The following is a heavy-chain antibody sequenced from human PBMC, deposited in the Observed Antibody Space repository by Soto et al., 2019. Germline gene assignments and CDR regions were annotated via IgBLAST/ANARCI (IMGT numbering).Heavy chain of an antibody. CDR3: ARATAMAGPDY. CDR2: IYDSGT. Sequence: QVQLQESGPGLVKPSQTLSLTCTVSGDSVSRGGYYWSWIRQHPGKGLEWIGNIYDSGTYYNPSLKSRRTISVDTSKNQCSLTLTSVTAADTAVYYCARATAMAGPDYWGQGTLVTVSS. CDR1: GDSVSRGGYY. D-gene: IGHD5-18*01. V-gene: IGHV4-31*03. J-gene: IGHJ4*02.